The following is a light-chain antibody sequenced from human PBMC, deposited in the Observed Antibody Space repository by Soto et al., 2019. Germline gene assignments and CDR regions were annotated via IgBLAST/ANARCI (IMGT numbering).Light chain of an antibody. J-gene: IGLJ3*02. CDR2: EVS. V-gene: IGLV2-14*01. CDR3: SSYTSSSTNWV. Sequence: QSALTQPASVSGSPGQSVTISCTGTSSDVGGYNFVSWYQQHPGKAPTLMIDEVSNRPSGVSNRFSCSKSGNTASLTISARQADDEADYYCSSYTSSSTNWVFGGGTQLTVL. CDR1: SSDVGGYNF.